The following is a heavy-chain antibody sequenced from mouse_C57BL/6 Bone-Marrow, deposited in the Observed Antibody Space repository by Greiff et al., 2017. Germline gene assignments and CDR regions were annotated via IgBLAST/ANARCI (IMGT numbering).Heavy chain of an antibody. CDR3: ARGGNSMVTTKGFAY. CDR1: GYTFTSYW. D-gene: IGHD2-1*01. J-gene: IGHJ3*01. Sequence: QVQLQQPGAELVMPGASVKLSCKASGYTFTSYWMHWVKQRPGQGLEWIGEIDPSDSYTNYNQKFKGKSTLTVDKSSSTAYMQLSSLTSEDSAVYYCARGGNSMVTTKGFAYWGQGTQVTVSA. CDR2: IDPSDSYT. V-gene: IGHV1-69*01.